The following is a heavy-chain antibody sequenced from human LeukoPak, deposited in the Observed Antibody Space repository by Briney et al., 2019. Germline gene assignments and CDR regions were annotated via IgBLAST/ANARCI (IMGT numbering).Heavy chain of an antibody. J-gene: IGHJ4*02. Sequence: TGGSLRLSCAASGFTVSSNYMSWVRQAPGKGLEWVSVIYSGGNTYYADSVKGRFTISRDNAKNTLYLQMNSLRAEDTAVYYCAREVYSSGWSSFDYWGQGTLVTVSS. CDR1: GFTVSSNY. D-gene: IGHD6-19*01. V-gene: IGHV3-66*01. CDR3: AREVYSSGWSSFDY. CDR2: IYSGGNT.